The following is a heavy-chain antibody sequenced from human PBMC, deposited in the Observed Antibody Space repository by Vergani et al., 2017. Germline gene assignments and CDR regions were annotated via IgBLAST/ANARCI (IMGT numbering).Heavy chain of an antibody. CDR1: GGSITYGAFY. D-gene: IGHD3-22*01. J-gene: IGHJ5*02. CDR2: IYYSENK. V-gene: IGHV4-39*01. CDR3: ARCFRDEGMIYGGTVENWFDP. Sequence: QLQLQQSGPGLVKPSETLFLTCTVSGGSITYGAFYWGWIRQSPGKGLEWIGSIYYSENKFYNPSLESRVTLSIDTTKNQFSLKLKSVTAADTAVYYCARCFRDEGMIYGGTVENWFDPWGQGTLVTVSS.